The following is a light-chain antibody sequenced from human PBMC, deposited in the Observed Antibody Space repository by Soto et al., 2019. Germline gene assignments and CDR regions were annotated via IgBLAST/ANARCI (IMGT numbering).Light chain of an antibody. CDR3: QQYGSSPPIT. CDR1: QTMRSSH. V-gene: IGKV3-20*01. Sequence: EIVLTQSPGTLSLSPGERATLSCRASQTMRSSHLAWYQQKPGQAPRLLIYGASTRTFDVPDRFSGSGSGTNFTLTISRLQPEDFAVYYCQQYGSSPPITFGQGTRLEIK. J-gene: IGKJ5*01. CDR2: GAS.